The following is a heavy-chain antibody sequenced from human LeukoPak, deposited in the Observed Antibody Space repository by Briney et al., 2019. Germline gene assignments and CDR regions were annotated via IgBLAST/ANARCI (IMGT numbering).Heavy chain of an antibody. CDR1: GYTFTSYY. Sequence: GASXXXXXKASGYTFTSYYMHWVRQAPGQGLEWMGIINPSGGSTSYAQKFQGRVTMTRDTSTSTVYMELSSLRSEDTAVYYCARGGGVVPIFDYWGQGTLVTVSS. CDR2: INPSGGST. J-gene: IGHJ4*02. V-gene: IGHV1-46*03. CDR3: ARGGGVVPIFDY. D-gene: IGHD3-3*01.